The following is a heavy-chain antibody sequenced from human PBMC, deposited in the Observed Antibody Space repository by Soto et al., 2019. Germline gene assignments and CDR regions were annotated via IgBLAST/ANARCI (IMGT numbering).Heavy chain of an antibody. CDR1: GGTFSSYA. J-gene: IGHJ6*02. CDR2: IVPIYGTR. Sequence: QVQLVQSGAEVKKPGSSVKVSCKASGGTFSSYAFSWVRQAPGQGLEWMGGIVPIYGTRGFAQKFQGRLTITADEPTRTAYMELSSLRSEDTAVYYCARDLDYYGSGSHYYYGMGVWGQGTTVTVSS. D-gene: IGHD3-10*01. V-gene: IGHV1-69*01. CDR3: ARDLDYYGSGSHYYYGMGV.